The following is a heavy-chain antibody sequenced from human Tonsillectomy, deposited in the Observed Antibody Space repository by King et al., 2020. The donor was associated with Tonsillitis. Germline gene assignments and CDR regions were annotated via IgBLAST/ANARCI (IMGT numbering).Heavy chain of an antibody. CDR2: IFNSGNI. J-gene: IGHJ5*02. Sequence: VQLQESGPGLVKPSETLSLSCSVSGDSFSSYYWAWIRQPPGKGLEWIGSIFNSGNINYNPSLKGRATVSLDTSRTQFSLKVTSVTAADTATYYCVRGSLEECRGSSCLLKDWIDPWGQGTLVIVSS. CDR1: GDSFSSYY. D-gene: IGHD2-15*01. V-gene: IGHV4-4*09. CDR3: VRGSLEECRGSSCLLKDWIDP.